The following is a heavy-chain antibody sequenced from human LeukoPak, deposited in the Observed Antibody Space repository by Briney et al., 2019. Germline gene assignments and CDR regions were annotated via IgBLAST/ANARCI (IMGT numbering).Heavy chain of an antibody. D-gene: IGHD1-26*01. CDR1: GFTFSSYG. CDR2: ISYDGSNK. CDR3: AKGSWELLSYYFDH. Sequence: GGSLRLSCAASGFTFSSYGMHWVRQAPGKGLEWVAVISYDGSNKYYADSVKGRFTISRDNSKNTLYLQMNSLRAEDTAVYYCAKGSWELLSYYFDHWGQGTLVTVSS. J-gene: IGHJ4*02. V-gene: IGHV3-30*18.